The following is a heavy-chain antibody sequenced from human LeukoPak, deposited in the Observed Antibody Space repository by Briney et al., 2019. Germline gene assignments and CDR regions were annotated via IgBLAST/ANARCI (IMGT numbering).Heavy chain of an antibody. CDR1: GFTFSTHA. CDR2: IGTAGDT. CDR3: ARSLSRPKGDAFDI. Sequence: GGSLRLSCAASGFTFSTHAMFWVRQATGKGLEWVSSIGTAGDTYYPGFVKGRFTISRENAKNSLYLQMNSLRAGDTAVYYSARSLSRPKGDAFDIWGQGTMVTVSS. V-gene: IGHV3-13*01. J-gene: IGHJ3*02.